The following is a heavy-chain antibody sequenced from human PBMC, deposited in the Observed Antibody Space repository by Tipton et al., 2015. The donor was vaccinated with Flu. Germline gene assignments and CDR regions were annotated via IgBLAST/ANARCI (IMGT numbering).Heavy chain of an antibody. J-gene: IGHJ3*02. Sequence: SLRLSCAVSGFTFNDYWMHWARQAPGKGLVWVSRIKNDGSSTTYADFAAGRFTVSRDNAKNTLYLQMSSLRVDDMAVYYCARGESTGYFGDALDIWGQGTMVTVSS. CDR3: ARGESTGYFGDALDI. CDR1: GFTFNDYW. D-gene: IGHD3-9*01. V-gene: IGHV3-74*03. CDR2: IKNDGSST.